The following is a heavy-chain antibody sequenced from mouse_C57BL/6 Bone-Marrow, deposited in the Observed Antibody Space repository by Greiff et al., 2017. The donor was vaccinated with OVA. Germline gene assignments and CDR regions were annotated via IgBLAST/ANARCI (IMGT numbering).Heavy chain of an antibody. J-gene: IGHJ1*03. CDR3: ARNYSDYWYFDV. CDR1: GYTFTSYW. Sequence: QVQLQQPGAELVKPGASVKMSCQASGYTFTSYWITWVKQRPGQGLEWIGDIYPGSGSTNYNEKFKSKATLTVDTSSSKAYMQLSSLTSEDSAVYYCARNYSDYWYFDVWGTGTTVTVSS. D-gene: IGHD1-1*02. V-gene: IGHV1-55*01. CDR2: IYPGSGST.